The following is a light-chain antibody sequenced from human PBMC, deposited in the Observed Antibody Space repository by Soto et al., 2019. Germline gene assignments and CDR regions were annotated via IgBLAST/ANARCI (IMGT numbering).Light chain of an antibody. CDR3: HQTYIAPAT. V-gene: IGKV1-39*01. CDR1: QSINNC. Sequence: DIQMTQSPSSLSASVGDRVTITCRASQSINNCLSWFQQKPGQAPKLLIYAASSLQSGVPSRFSGSGSETDFILTIDSLQPEDFATYFCHQTYIAPATFGQGTKVGVK. CDR2: AAS. J-gene: IGKJ1*01.